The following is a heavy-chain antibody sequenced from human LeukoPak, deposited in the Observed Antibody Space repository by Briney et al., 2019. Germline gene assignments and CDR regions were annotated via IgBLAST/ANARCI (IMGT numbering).Heavy chain of an antibody. CDR2: INPNSGGT. D-gene: IGHD4-17*01. CDR3: ASQDGDSTPDYYGMDV. V-gene: IGHV1-2*02. J-gene: IGHJ6*02. Sequence: GASVKVSCKASGYTFTGYYMHWVRQAPGQGLEWMGWINPNSGGTNYAQKFQGRVTMTRDTSISTAYMELSRLRSDDTAVYYCASQDGDSTPDYYGMDVWGQGTTVTVSS. CDR1: GYTFTGYY.